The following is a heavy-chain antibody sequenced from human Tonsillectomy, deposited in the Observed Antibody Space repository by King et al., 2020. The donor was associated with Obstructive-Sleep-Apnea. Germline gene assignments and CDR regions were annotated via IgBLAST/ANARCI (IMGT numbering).Heavy chain of an antibody. CDR1: GFIVSSNY. CDR3: ASDPKVYYFDH. CDR2: IYSGGST. D-gene: IGHD2/OR15-2a*01. J-gene: IGHJ4*02. Sequence: VQLVESGGGLAQPGGSLRLSCAASGFIVSSNYMSWVRQAPGKGLEWVSVIYSGGSTYYAESVKGRFTISRDHSKNTLYLRMNSLRAEDTAVYYCASDPKVYYFDHWGQGTLVTVSS. V-gene: IGHV3-66*01.